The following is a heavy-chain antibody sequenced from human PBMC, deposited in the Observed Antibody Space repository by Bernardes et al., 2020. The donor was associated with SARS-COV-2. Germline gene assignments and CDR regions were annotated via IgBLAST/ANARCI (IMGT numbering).Heavy chain of an antibody. V-gene: IGHV1-8*01. CDR1: GYTFTSYD. CDR3: ARGGAAAGRPTKKYNWFDP. Sequence: ASVKVSCKASGYTFTSYDINWVRQATGQGLEWMGWMNPNSGNTGYAQKFQGRVTMTRNTSISTAYMELSSLRSEDTAVYYCARGGAAAGRPTKKYNWFDPWGQGTLVTVSS. D-gene: IGHD6-13*01. CDR2: MNPNSGNT. J-gene: IGHJ5*02.